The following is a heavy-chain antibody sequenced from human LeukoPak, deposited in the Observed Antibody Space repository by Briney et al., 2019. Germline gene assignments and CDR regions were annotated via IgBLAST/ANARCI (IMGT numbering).Heavy chain of an antibody. J-gene: IGHJ6*03. CDR1: GFISSDYS. V-gene: IGHV3-30*04. CDR3: ARDPYSGGYGDYYYYMDV. D-gene: IGHD1-26*01. Sequence: GGPLRLSCAASGFISSDYSLHWVRQAPGKGLEWVAVTLYDGTMAYYADSVKGRFTISRDNAKNSLYLQINSLRAEDTAVYYCARDPYSGGYGDYYYYMDVWGKGTTVTISS. CDR2: TLYDGTMA.